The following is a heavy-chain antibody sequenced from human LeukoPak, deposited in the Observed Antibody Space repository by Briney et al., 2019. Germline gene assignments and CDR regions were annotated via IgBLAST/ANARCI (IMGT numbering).Heavy chain of an antibody. CDR3: ARVEDYDILTGFDY. V-gene: IGHV3-7*01. J-gene: IGHJ4*02. D-gene: IGHD3-9*01. CDR2: INEDGSEK. CDR1: GFTFRSFW. Sequence: GGSLRLSCAASGFTFRSFWMTWVRQAPGKGLEWVANINEDGSEKNYVDSVKGRFTISRDNAKNSLYLQMNSLRAEDTAVYYCARVEDYDILTGFDYWGQGTLVTVSS.